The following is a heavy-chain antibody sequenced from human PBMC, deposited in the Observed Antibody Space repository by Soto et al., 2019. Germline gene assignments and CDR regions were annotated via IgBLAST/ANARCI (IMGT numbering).Heavy chain of an antibody. V-gene: IGHV3-66*01. CDR1: GFTVSSFY. D-gene: IGHD3-3*01. Sequence: EVQLVESGGGLVQPGGSLRLSCAASGFTVSSFYMTWVRQAPGKGLQWVAVISSGGSTYYADSVKGRFTISRDNSKNTLYREMNRLRAEDTAVYYCARDTFGGAYDFLHGGQGTLVTVSS. CDR2: ISSGGST. CDR3: ARDTFGGAYDFLH. J-gene: IGHJ4*02.